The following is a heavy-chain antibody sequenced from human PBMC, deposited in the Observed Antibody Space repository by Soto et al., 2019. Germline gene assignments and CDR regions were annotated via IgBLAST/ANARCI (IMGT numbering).Heavy chain of an antibody. CDR1: GFTFDDYT. CDR2: ISWDGGST. Sequence: EVQLVESGGVVVQPGGSLRLSCAASGFTFDDYTMHWVRQAPGKGLEWVSLISWDGGSTYYADSVKGRFTISRDNSKNSLYLQMNSLRTEDTALYYCAKGRSTTVVTHGLFDYWGQGTLVTVSS. CDR3: AKGRSTTVVTHGLFDY. V-gene: IGHV3-43*01. J-gene: IGHJ4*02. D-gene: IGHD4-17*01.